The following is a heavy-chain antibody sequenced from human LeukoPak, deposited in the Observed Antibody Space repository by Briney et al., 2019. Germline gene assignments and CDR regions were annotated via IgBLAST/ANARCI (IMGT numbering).Heavy chain of an antibody. CDR3: ARKDIVLMVEVGGDYYYYYMDV. J-gene: IGHJ6*03. CDR1: GFTFSSYS. CDR2: ISSSSSYI. D-gene: IGHD2-8*01. V-gene: IGHV3-21*01. Sequence: PGGSLRLSCAASGFTFSSYSMNWVRQAPGKGLEWVSSISSSSSYIYYADSVKGRFTISRDNAKNSLYLQMNSLRAEDTAVYYCARKDIVLMVEVGGDYYYYYMDVWGKGTTVTVSS.